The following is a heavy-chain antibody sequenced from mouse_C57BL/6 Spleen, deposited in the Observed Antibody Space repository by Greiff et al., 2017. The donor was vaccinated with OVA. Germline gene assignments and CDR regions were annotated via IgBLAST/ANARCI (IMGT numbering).Heavy chain of an antibody. D-gene: IGHD2-4*01. Sequence: EVHLVESGGGLVKPGGSLKLSCAASGFTFSDYGMHWVRQAPEKGLEWVAYISSGSSTIYYADTVKGRFTISRDNAKNTLFLQMTSLRSEDTAMYYCARPYDDYDWFAYWGQGTLVTVSA. CDR1: GFTFSDYG. CDR3: ARPYDDYDWFAY. CDR2: ISSGSSTI. V-gene: IGHV5-17*01. J-gene: IGHJ3*01.